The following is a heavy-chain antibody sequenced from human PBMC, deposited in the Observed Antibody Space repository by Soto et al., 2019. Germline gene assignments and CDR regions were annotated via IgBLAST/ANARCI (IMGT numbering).Heavy chain of an antibody. CDR1: GFKVGSSY. CDR3: ATDSPNVGIGYFDS. V-gene: IGHV3-53*01. Sequence: EVQVVEPGGDLIQPGGSLRLSCAASGFKVGSSYVTWVRQAPGKGLEWVSVIVSGGSTHYADSVTGRFTVSRDVSNNTVYLHMSSLRAEDTAVYFCATDSPNVGIGYFDSWGLGTLVTVSS. CDR2: IVSGGST. D-gene: IGHD1-26*01. J-gene: IGHJ4*02.